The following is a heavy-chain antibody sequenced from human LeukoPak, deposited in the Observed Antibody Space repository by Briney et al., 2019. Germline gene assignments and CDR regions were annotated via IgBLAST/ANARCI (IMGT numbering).Heavy chain of an antibody. Sequence: GGSLRLSCAASGFTFSNYAMSWVRQAPGKGLEWISAITGSGGSTNYADSVKDRFTISRDNSKNTLFLQMNSLRAEDTAVYHCAKVKGESNYIYYYMDVWGKGTTVTVSS. CDR3: AKVKGESNYIYYYMDV. CDR2: ITGSGGST. J-gene: IGHJ6*03. CDR1: GFTFSNYA. V-gene: IGHV3-23*01. D-gene: IGHD4-11*01.